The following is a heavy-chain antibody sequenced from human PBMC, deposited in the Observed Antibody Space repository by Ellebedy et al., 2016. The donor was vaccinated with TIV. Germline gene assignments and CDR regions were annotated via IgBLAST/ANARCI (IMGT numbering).Heavy chain of an antibody. V-gene: IGHV4-34*01. CDR3: ARNVGATGVDY. J-gene: IGHJ4*02. CDR2: INHSGST. Sequence: GSLRLXCAVYGGSFSGYYWSWIRQPPGKGLEWIGEINHSGSTNYNPSLKSRVTISVDTSKNQFSLKLSSVTAADTAVYYCARNVGATGVDYWGQGTLVTVSS. D-gene: IGHD1-26*01. CDR1: GGSFSGYY.